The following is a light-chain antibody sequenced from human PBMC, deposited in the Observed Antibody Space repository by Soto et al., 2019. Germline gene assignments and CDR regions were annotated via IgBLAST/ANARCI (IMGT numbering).Light chain of an antibody. V-gene: IGKV1-39*01. CDR3: QQSYSTPPEYT. Sequence: DIQMTQSPSSLSASVGDRVTITCRASQSISSYLNWYQQKPGKAPKLLIYAASSLQSGVPSRFSGSGSGTAFTLTISSLQPEDFATYYCQQSYSTPPEYTFGQGTKVDIK. CDR1: QSISSY. J-gene: IGKJ2*01. CDR2: AAS.